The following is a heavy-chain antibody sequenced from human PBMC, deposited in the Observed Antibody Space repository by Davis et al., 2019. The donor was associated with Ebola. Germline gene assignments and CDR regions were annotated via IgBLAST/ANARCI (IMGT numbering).Heavy chain of an antibody. CDR1: GFTFSSYS. CDR2: ISSSSSYI. Sequence: PGGSLRLSCAASGFTFSSYSMNWVRQAPGKGLEWVSSISSSSSYIYYADSVKGRFTISRDNAKNSLYLQMNSLRAEDTALYYCARGPYFGMVRSDFDYWGQGALVTVSS. D-gene: IGHD3-10*01. V-gene: IGHV3-21*04. J-gene: IGHJ4*02. CDR3: ARGPYFGMVRSDFDY.